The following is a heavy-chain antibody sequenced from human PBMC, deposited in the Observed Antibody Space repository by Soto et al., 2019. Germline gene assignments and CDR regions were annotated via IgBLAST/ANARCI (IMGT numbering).Heavy chain of an antibody. CDR1: GFIFSIYT. J-gene: IGHJ5*02. Sequence: PGGSLRLSCSGSGFIFSIYTIHWVSPATGKGLEYVSFISIDGSRTHYADSVKGRFTISRDNAKNSLYLQMNSLRAEDTAVYYCARVGSYSSGWYGGWFDPRGQGTLVTVSS. D-gene: IGHD6-19*01. CDR3: ARVGSYSSGWYGGWFDP. CDR2: ISIDGSRT. V-gene: IGHV3-64*04.